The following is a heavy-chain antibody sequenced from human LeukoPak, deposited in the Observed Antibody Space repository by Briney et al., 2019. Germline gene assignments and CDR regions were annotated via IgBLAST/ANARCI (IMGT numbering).Heavy chain of an antibody. CDR3: VKGGHFDY. CDR2: ISASGDST. J-gene: IGHJ4*02. CDR1: GFPFSSYT. Sequence: GGSLRLSCAASGFPFSSYTMTWGRQAPGKGLEWVSAISASGDSTYYADSVKGRFTISRDNSKNTLYLQMDSLRAEDTALYCYVKGGHFDYWGQGALVTVSS. V-gene: IGHV3-23*01.